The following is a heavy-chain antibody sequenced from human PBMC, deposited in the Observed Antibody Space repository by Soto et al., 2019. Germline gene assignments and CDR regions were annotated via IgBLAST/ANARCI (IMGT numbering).Heavy chain of an antibody. Sequence: QVQLVESGGGVVQPGRSLRLSCAASGFTFSSYGMHWVRQAPGKGLEWVAVISYDGRNKYYADSVKGRFTNSRDNSKNTLYLQMNSLKAEDTAVYYCAKDVVVGATPGLGDYYYYYGMDVWGQGTTVTVSS. CDR3: AKDVVVGATPGLGDYYYYYGMDV. CDR1: GFTFSSYG. CDR2: ISYDGRNK. D-gene: IGHD1-26*01. V-gene: IGHV3-30*18. J-gene: IGHJ6*02.